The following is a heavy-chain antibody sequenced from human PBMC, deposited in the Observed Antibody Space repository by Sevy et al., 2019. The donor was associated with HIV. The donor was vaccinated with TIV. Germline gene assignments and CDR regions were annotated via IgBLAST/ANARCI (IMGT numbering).Heavy chain of an antibody. CDR3: ARGLGSSLNWFDP. J-gene: IGHJ5*02. V-gene: IGHV6-1*01. D-gene: IGHD6-13*01. CDR2: TYYRSKWYN. CDR1: GDSVSSNSAA. Sequence: SQTLSLTCAISGDSVSSNSAAWNWIRQSPSRGLEWLGRTYYRSKWYNDYAVSVQSRITINPDTSKNQSSLQLKSVTPEDTAVYYCARGLGSSLNWFDPWGQGTLVTVSS.